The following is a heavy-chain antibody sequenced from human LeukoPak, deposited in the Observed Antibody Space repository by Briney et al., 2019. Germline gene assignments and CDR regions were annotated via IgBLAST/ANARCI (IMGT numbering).Heavy chain of an antibody. CDR2: IKQEGSEK. Sequence: GGSLRLFCAAWGFMLSRYWMSGARHARGRGLEGGANIKQEGSEKYYVDSVTGRFTISRDNAKNSLFLQMNRLRAEDTAVYYCAREGSQSESETYPCNHWGQGTLVPVSS. V-gene: IGHV3-7*01. CDR3: AREGSQSESETYPCNH. J-gene: IGHJ5*02. CDR1: GFMLSRYW. D-gene: IGHD3-10*01.